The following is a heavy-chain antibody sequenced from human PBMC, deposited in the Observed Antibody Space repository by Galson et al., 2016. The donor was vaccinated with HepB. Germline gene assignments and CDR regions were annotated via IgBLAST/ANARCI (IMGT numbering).Heavy chain of an antibody. D-gene: IGHD1-26*01. CDR1: GFTFDDYA. V-gene: IGHV3-33*06. J-gene: IGHJ4*02. Sequence: SLRLSCAASGFTFDDYAMHWVRQAPGKGLECVAVIWYDGSNKYYADSVKGRFTISRDNSKNTLYLQMNSLRAEDTAVYYCAKDLGGATPGDYWGQGTLVTVSS. CDR2: IWYDGSNK. CDR3: AKDLGGATPGDY.